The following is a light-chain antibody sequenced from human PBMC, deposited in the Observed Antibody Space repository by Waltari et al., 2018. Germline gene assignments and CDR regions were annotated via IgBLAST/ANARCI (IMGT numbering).Light chain of an antibody. V-gene: IGLV2-11*01. CDR1: SSDVGNYNY. J-gene: IGLJ2*01. Sequence: QSALTRPRSVSGSPGQSVTISCTGTSSDVGNYNYVSWYQHHPGEAPKLMIYDVNKRPSGVPDRFFGSKSGNTASLTISGLQAEDEANYYCCSYAGSYSIIFGGGTEVTVL. CDR2: DVN. CDR3: CSYAGSYSII.